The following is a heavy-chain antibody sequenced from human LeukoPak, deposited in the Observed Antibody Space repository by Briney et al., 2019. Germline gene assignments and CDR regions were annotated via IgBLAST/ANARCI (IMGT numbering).Heavy chain of an antibody. J-gene: IGHJ6*03. V-gene: IGHV1-8*03. D-gene: IGHD3-22*01. CDR1: GYTFTSYD. CDR3: ARGLPSVVMYYYYYMDV. CDR2: MNPNSGNT. Sequence: GASVKVSCKASGYTFTSYDINWVRQATGQGLQWMGWMNPNSGNTGYAQKFQGRVTITRNTSISTAYMELSSLGSEDTAVYYCARGLPSVVMYYYYYMDVWGKGTTVTVSS.